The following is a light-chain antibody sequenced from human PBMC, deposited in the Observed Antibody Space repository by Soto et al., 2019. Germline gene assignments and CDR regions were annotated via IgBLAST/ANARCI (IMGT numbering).Light chain of an antibody. Sequence: SVLTQPASVSGSPGQSITISCTGTSTDVGGYKYVSWFQQHPGKAPKLLIFEGTKRPSGVSDRFSGSKSGNTASLTISGLQAEDEADYHCCSYAGTRTSWVFGTGTKLTVL. J-gene: IGLJ1*01. V-gene: IGLV2-23*01. CDR3: CSYAGTRTSWV. CDR1: STDVGGYKY. CDR2: EGT.